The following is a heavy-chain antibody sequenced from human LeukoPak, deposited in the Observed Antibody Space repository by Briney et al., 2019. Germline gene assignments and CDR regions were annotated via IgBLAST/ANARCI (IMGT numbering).Heavy chain of an antibody. D-gene: IGHD2-8*01. Sequence: PSETLSLTCAVSGGSISSGGYSWSWIRQPPGKGLEWIGYIYYSGSTYYNPSPKSRVTISVDTSKNQFSLKLSSVTAADTAVYYCARLSTVYKRLYYFDYWGQGTLVTVSS. CDR2: IYYSGST. CDR3: ARLSTVYKRLYYFDY. CDR1: GGSISSGGYS. J-gene: IGHJ4*02. V-gene: IGHV4-30-4*07.